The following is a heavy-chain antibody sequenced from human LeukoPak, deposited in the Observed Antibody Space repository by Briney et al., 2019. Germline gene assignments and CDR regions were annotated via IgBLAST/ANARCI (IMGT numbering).Heavy chain of an antibody. J-gene: IGHJ4*02. Sequence: PGGSLRLSCAASGFTFDDYGMSWVRQAPGKGLEWVSGISWNGGSTGYADSVKGRFTISRDNAKNSLYLQMNSLRAEDTALYYCARDLGYCSSTSCPIDYWGQGTLVTVSS. CDR2: ISWNGGST. D-gene: IGHD2-2*03. CDR3: ARDLGYCSSTSCPIDY. V-gene: IGHV3-20*04. CDR1: GFTFDDYG.